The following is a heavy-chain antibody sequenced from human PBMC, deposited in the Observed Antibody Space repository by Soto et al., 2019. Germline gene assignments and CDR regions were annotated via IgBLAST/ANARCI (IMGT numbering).Heavy chain of an antibody. CDR1: GGSFSGHY. J-gene: IGHJ4*02. CDR3: AGGYSAVGAY. V-gene: IGHV4-34*02. D-gene: IGHD2-21*01. CDR2: IDHSVST. Sequence: QVRLQQWGAGLLKPSETLSLTCAVFGGSFSGHYWSWIRQPPGKGLEWIGEIDHSVSTNYNPSLKIRITILVDTSKNQFSLKLRSVTAADTAVYYCAGGYSAVGAYWGQGTLVTVSS.